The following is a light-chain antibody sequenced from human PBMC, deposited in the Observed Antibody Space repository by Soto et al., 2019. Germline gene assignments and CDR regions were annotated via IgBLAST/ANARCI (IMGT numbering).Light chain of an antibody. CDR2: KAS. Sequence: EIQMTQSPSTLSASVGDIVTFSCRASQSIRSWLAWYQQKPGKAPKLLIYKASGLEGGVPSRFSGSGSGTEFTLTISSMQPDEVATYYCQHYNSYSEAFGQGTKVDIK. CDR3: QHYNSYSEA. J-gene: IGKJ1*01. CDR1: QSIRSW. V-gene: IGKV1-5*03.